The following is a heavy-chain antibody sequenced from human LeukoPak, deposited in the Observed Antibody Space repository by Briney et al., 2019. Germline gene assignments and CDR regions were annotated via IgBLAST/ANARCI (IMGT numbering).Heavy chain of an antibody. J-gene: IGHJ5*02. CDR3: ARVLSQYYYDSSGYYNWFDP. Sequence: GNTNYAQKLQGRVTMTTDTSTSTAYMELRSLRSDDTAVYYCARVLSQYYYDSSGYYNWFDPWGQGTLVTVSS. CDR2: GNT. V-gene: IGHV1-18*01. D-gene: IGHD3-22*01.